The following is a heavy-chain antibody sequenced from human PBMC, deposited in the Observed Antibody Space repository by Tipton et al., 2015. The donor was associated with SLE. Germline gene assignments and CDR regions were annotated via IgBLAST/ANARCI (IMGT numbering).Heavy chain of an antibody. CDR3: ARDQVLGYGDRRVETYYYYGMDV. D-gene: IGHD4-17*01. J-gene: IGHJ6*02. V-gene: IGHV3-74*03. CDR1: GFTFSTFW. CDR2: INSDASGT. Sequence: SLRLSCAASGFTFSTFWMHWVRQVPGKGLVWVAGINSDASGTMYADSVKGRFKISRDNAKSSLYLQMHSLRAEDTAVYYCARDQVLGYGDRRVETYYYYGMDVWGQGTTVTVSS.